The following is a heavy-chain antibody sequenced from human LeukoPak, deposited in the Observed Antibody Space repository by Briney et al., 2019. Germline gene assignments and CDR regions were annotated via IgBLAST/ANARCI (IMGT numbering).Heavy chain of an antibody. V-gene: IGHV4-59*12. Sequence: SGPTLVKPSETLSLTCTVSGGSISSYYWSWIRQPPGKGLEWIGYIYYSGSTNYNPSLKSRVTISVGRSKNQFSLKLSSVTAADTAVYYCARAPSLWDAFDIWGQGTMVTVSS. D-gene: IGHD2/OR15-2a*01. CDR3: ARAPSLWDAFDI. J-gene: IGHJ3*02. CDR2: IYYSGST. CDR1: GGSISSYY.